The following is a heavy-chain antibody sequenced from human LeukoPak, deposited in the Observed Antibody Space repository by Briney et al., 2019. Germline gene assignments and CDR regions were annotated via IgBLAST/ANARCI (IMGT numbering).Heavy chain of an antibody. CDR1: GYSFTTYG. D-gene: IGHD6-19*01. CDR3: TRDLAGTPWMVDFFDY. V-gene: IGHV1-18*01. J-gene: IGHJ4*02. CDR2: ISAHSNNT. Sequence: GASVKVSCKASGYSFTTYGITWVQQAPGQGLEWMGWISAHSNNTNYAQKLQGRVTMTTDTSTSTAYMELRSLTSDDTAVYYCTRDLAGTPWMVDFFDYWGQGTLVTVSS.